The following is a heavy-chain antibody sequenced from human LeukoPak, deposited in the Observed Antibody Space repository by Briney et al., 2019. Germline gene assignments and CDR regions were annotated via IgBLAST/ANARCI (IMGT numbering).Heavy chain of an antibody. CDR3: AREPPTPGYWYYDL. Sequence: GGSLRLSCVASGFSFSRHDIHWVRQGTGKGLEWVSAISISGDKHYSDSVKGRFTTSRADAENSVYLQMNSLRAGDTAVYFCAREPPTPGYWYYDLWGRGTLVTVSS. V-gene: IGHV3-13*01. D-gene: IGHD2-15*01. CDR2: ISISGDK. J-gene: IGHJ2*01. CDR1: GFSFSRHD.